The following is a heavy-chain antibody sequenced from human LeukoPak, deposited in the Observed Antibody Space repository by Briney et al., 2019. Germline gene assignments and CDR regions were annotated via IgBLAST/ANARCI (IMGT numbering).Heavy chain of an antibody. CDR3: ASCSGYYSYYYYYYMDV. CDR1: GFTVSSNY. J-gene: IGHJ6*03. V-gene: IGHV3-53*01. Sequence: PGGSLRPSCAASGFTVSSNYMSWVRQAPGKGLEWVSVIYSGGSTYYADSVKGRFTISRDNSKNTLYLQMNSLRAEDTAAYYCASCSGYYSYYYYYYMDVWGKGTTVTVSS. D-gene: IGHD3-22*01. CDR2: IYSGGST.